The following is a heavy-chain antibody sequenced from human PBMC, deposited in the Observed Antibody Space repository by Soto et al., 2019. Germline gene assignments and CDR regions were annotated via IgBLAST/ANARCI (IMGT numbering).Heavy chain of an antibody. Sequence: EVQLVESGGGSIQPGGSLRLSCAASAFTVSRNYMIWVRQAPGKGLEWVSVIDSGGSTNYADSVKGRFTISRDTSKNTLYFQMNSLRAEDTAVYYCAGGIAVAGSIDYWGQGTLVTVSS. CDR3: AGGIAVAGSIDY. V-gene: IGHV3-53*01. J-gene: IGHJ4*02. D-gene: IGHD6-19*01. CDR2: IDSGGST. CDR1: AFTVSRNY.